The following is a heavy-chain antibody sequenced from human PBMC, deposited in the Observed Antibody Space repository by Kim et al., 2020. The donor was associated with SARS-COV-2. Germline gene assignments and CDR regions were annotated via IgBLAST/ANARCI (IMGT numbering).Heavy chain of an antibody. CDR3: AASEYVF. CDR2: DGSVK. V-gene: IGHV3-7*01. Sequence: DGSVKYYADSVKGRFTISRDNAKNLLYLQMNRLSDEDTAVFYCAASEYVFWGQGTLVTVSS. D-gene: IGHD3-10*02. J-gene: IGHJ4*02.